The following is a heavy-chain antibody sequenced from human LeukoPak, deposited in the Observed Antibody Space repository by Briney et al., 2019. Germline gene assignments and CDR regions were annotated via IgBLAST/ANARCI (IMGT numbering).Heavy chain of an antibody. CDR2: MNPNSGNT. CDR1: GYTFTSYD. V-gene: IGHV1-8*01. CDR3: ARVDIVDDNWFDP. D-gene: IGHD5-12*01. J-gene: IGHJ5*02. Sequence: GASVKVSCKASGYTFTSYDINWVRQATGQGLEWMGWMNPNSGNTGYAQKFQGRVTMTRNTSISTAYMELSSLRSEDTAVYYCARVDIVDDNWFDPWGQGTLVTVSS.